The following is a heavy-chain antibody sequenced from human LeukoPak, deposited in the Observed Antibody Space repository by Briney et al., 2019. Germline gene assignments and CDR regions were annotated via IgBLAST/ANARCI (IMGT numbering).Heavy chain of an antibody. D-gene: IGHD6-13*01. V-gene: IGHV1-18*01. CDR2: ISAYTGNT. CDR1: GYTFTRYG. J-gene: IGHJ4*02. CDR3: ARQYSNGWYEDY. Sequence: ASVKVSCKASGYTFTRYGISWVRQAPGQGLEWMGWISAYTGNTNYAQNVQGRVTMTTDTSTNTAYMEMRSLRSDDTAVYYCARQYSNGWYEDYWSQGTLVTVSS.